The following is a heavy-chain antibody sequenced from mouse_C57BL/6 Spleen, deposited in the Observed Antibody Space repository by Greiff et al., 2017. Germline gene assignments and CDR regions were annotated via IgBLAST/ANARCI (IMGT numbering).Heavy chain of an antibody. D-gene: IGHD2-1*01. CDR1: GYTFTSYG. CDR3: ARRDGNYQRFAY. CDR2: IYPRSGNT. Sequence: QVHVKQSGAELARPGASVKLSCKASGYTFTSYGISWVKQRTGQGLEWIGEIYPRSGNTYYNEKFKGKATLTADKSSSTAYMELRSLTSEDSAVYFGARRDGNYQRFAYWGQGTLVTVSA. J-gene: IGHJ3*01. V-gene: IGHV1-81*01.